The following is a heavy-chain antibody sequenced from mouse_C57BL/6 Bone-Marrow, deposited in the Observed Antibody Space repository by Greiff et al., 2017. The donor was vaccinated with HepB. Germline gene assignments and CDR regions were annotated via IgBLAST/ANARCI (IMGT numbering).Heavy chain of an antibody. V-gene: IGHV1-62-2*01. CDR3: ARHEVRGNYEGPYAMDY. CDR2: FYPGSGSI. D-gene: IGHD2-1*01. CDR1: GYTFTEYT. J-gene: IGHJ4*01. Sequence: QVQLQQSGAELVKPGASVKLSCKASGYTFTEYTIHWVKQRSGQGLEWIGWFYPGSGSIKYNEKFKDKATLTADKSSSTVYMELSRLTSEDSAVYFCARHEVRGNYEGPYAMDYWGQGTSVTVSS.